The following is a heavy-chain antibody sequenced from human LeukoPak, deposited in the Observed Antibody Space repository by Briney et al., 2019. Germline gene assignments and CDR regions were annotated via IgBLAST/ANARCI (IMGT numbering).Heavy chain of an antibody. V-gene: IGHV3-23*01. CDR3: ARLSSFAFDI. Sequence: GGSLRLSCAASGFTFSSYVMSWVRQAPGKGLEWLSLILHNGDSTYYADSVKGRFTISRDNSKNTLYLQMNSLRAEDTAVYYCARLSSFAFDIWGQGTMVTVSS. D-gene: IGHD3-16*02. J-gene: IGHJ3*02. CDR1: GFTFSSYV. CDR2: ILHNGDST.